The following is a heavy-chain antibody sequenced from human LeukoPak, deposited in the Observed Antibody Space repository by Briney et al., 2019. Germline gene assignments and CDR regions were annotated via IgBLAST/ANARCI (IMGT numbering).Heavy chain of an antibody. CDR3: ARATTSNY. D-gene: IGHD1-1*01. Sequence: SETLSLTCTVSGYSISSGYYWGWIRQPPGRGLEWIGTIYHSGNTYYNPSLKSRVTISVDTSKNQFSLNLSSVTAADTAVYYCARATTSNYWGQGTLVTVSS. J-gene: IGHJ4*02. CDR2: IYHSGNT. V-gene: IGHV4-38-2*02. CDR1: GYSISSGYY.